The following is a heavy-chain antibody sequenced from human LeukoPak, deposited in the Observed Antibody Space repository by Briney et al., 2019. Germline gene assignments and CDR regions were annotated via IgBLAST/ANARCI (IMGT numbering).Heavy chain of an antibody. CDR2: ISGSSSTI. D-gene: IGHD3-22*01. CDR3: ARDLDYYDSSGYYYKDLNY. J-gene: IGHJ4*02. Sequence: PGGSLRLSCTASGFTLGDYAMGWFRQAPGKGLEWVSYISGSSSTIYYADSVKGRFTISRDNAKNSLSLQMNSLRDEDTAVYYCARDLDYYDSSGYYYKDLNYWGQGTLVTVSS. V-gene: IGHV3-48*02. CDR1: GFTLGDYA.